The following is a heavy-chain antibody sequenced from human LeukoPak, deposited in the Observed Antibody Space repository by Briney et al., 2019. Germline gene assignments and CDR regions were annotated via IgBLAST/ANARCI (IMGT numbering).Heavy chain of an antibody. J-gene: IGHJ1*01. CDR2: INHSGST. CDR1: GGSFSGYY. D-gene: IGHD6-19*01. V-gene: IGHV4-34*01. CDR3: ARGRSSGWYWFYFQH. Sequence: SETLSLTCAVYGGSFSGYYWSWIRQPPGKGLEWIGEINHSGSTNYNPSLKSRVTISVDTSKNQFSLKLSSVTAADTAVYYCARGRSSGWYWFYFQHWGQGTLVTVSS.